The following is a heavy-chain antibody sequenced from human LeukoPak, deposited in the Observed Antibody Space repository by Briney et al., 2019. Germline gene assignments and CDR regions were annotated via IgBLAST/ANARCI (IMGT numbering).Heavy chain of an antibody. CDR3: ARDLATDYYDSSGYDY. CDR2: ISSSSSTI. J-gene: IGHJ4*02. CDR1: GFTFSSYS. Sequence: GGSLRLSCAASGFTFSSYSMNWVRQAPGKGLEWVSYISSSSSTIYYADSVKGRFTISRDNAKNSLYLQMNSLRAEDTAVYYCARDLATDYYDSSGYDYWGQGTLVTVSS. D-gene: IGHD3-22*01. V-gene: IGHV3-48*04.